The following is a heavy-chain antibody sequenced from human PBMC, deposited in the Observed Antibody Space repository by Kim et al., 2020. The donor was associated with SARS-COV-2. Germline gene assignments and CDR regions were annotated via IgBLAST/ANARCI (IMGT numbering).Heavy chain of an antibody. J-gene: IGHJ5*02. CDR2: IYYSGST. D-gene: IGHD3-10*01. V-gene: IGHV4-31*03. CDR1: GGAISSGGYY. Sequence: SETLSLTCTVSGGAISSGGYYWSWIRQHPGKGLEWIGYIYYSGSTYYNPSLKSRVTISVDTSKNQFSLKLSSVTAADTAVYYCARDLAFTMVRGVIPRSWFDPGGQGTRVTVSS. CDR3: ARDLAFTMVRGVIPRSWFDP.